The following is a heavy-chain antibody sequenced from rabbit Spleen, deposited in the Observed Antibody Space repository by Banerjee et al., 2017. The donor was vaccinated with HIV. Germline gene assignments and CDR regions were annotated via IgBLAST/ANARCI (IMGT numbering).Heavy chain of an antibody. CDR3: ARDLVGVIGWNFYL. D-gene: IGHD1-1*01. CDR2: IYAGSSGNT. J-gene: IGHJ4*01. CDR1: GFSFSSSYW. V-gene: IGHV1S40*01. Sequence: QSLEESGGDLVKPGASLTLTCTASGFSFSSSYWIWWVRQAPGKGLEWIACIYAGSSGNTYYASWAKGRFTISKTSSTTVTLRMTSLTAADTATYFCARDLVGVIGWNFYLWGQGTLVTVS.